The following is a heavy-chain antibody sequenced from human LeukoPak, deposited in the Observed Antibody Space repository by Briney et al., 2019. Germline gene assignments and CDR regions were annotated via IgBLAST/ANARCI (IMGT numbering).Heavy chain of an antibody. CDR2: IIPLFHST. CDR3: AMGGNYPGY. D-gene: IGHD2-15*01. J-gene: IGHJ4*02. V-gene: IGHV1-69*13. Sequence: SVKVSCKASGDTFNNFGFSWVRQAPGHGLEWLGGIIPLFHSTDYAPKFQGRVTITADESTSSVYMELNSLRSDDTAVYYCAMGGNYPGYWGQGTLVTVSS. CDR1: GDTFNNFG.